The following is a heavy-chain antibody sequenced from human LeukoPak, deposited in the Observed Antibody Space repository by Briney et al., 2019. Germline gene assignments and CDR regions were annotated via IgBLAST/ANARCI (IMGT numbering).Heavy chain of an antibody. Sequence: PGGSLRLSCAASGFTFSSYSMNWVRQAPGKGLEWVSSISSSSSYIYYADSVKGRFTISRDNSKNTLYLQMNSLRAEDTAVFYCATDYGSGSTMAYYFDYWGQGTLVTVSS. D-gene: IGHD3-10*01. CDR1: GFTFSSYS. J-gene: IGHJ4*02. CDR2: ISSSSSYI. V-gene: IGHV3-21*01. CDR3: ATDYGSGSTMAYYFDY.